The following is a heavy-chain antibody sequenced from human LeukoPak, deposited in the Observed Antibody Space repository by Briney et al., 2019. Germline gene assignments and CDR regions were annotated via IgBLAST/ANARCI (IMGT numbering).Heavy chain of an antibody. J-gene: IGHJ4*02. CDR1: GYSFTSYW. V-gene: IGHV5-51*01. CDR2: IYPGDSDT. D-gene: IGHD3-3*01. CDR3: ARGYYDFWSGYSGYFDY. Sequence: GESLKISCKGSGYSFTSYWIGWVRQMPGKGLEWMGIIYPGDSDTRYSPSFQGQVTISADKSISTAYLQWSSLKASDTAMYHCARGYYDFWSGYSGYFDYWGQGTLVTVSS.